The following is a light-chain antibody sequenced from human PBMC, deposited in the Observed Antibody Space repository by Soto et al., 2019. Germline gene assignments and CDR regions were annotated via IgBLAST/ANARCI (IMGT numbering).Light chain of an antibody. Sequence: EIVLTQSPATLSLSPGERATLSCRASQSVSSYLAWYQQKPGQAPRLLIYDASNRATGIPARFSGSGSGTDFTLTISSLEPEDFAVYYCQQRSNWPPGPGYTFGQGTKLEIK. V-gene: IGKV3-11*01. CDR1: QSVSSY. CDR2: DAS. J-gene: IGKJ2*01. CDR3: QQRSNWPPGPGYT.